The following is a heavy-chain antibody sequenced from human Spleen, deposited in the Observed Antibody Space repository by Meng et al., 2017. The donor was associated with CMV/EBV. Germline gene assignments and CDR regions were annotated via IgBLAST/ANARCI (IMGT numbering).Heavy chain of an antibody. D-gene: IGHD3-22*01. CDR2: IRYDGSDK. CDR3: VSGSWDY. J-gene: IGHJ4*02. V-gene: IGHV3-30*02. Sequence: GESLKISCVASGFTFSSYGMHWVRQAPGKGLEWVALIRYDGSDKYYGDSVKGRFTISRDNSKNTLYLQMNSLRADDTAVYYCVSGSWDYWGQGTLVTVSS. CDR1: GFTFSSYG.